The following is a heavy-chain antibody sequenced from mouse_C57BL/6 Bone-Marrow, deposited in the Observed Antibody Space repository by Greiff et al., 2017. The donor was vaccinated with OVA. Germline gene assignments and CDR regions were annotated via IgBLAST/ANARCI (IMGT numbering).Heavy chain of an antibody. D-gene: IGHD1-1*01. CDR3: ARSNGSSLGYWYFDV. CDR1: GYTFASYW. V-gene: IGHV1-53*01. Sequence: QVQLQQPGTELVKPGASVKLSCKASGYTFASYWMHWVKQRPGQGLAWIGNINPSNGGTNYNEKFKSKATLTVDKSSSTAYMQLSSLTSEDSAVYYCARSNGSSLGYWYFDVWGTGTTVTVSS. J-gene: IGHJ1*03. CDR2: INPSNGGT.